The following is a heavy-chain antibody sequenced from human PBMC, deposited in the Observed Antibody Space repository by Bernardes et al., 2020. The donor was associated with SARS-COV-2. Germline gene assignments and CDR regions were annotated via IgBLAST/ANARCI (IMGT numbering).Heavy chain of an antibody. CDR1: GGSFSGYY. CDR2: INRGGST. V-gene: IGHV4-34*01. CDR3: ARFDTAPTTHYFDY. J-gene: IGHJ4*02. D-gene: IGHD1-7*01. Sequence: SETLSLTCTVYGGSFSGYYWSWIRQPPGKGLEWIGEINRGGSTVYNPSLKSRVTISVDTSKNQFSLKLSSLTAADTAVYYCARFDTAPTTHYFDYWGQGTLVTVSP.